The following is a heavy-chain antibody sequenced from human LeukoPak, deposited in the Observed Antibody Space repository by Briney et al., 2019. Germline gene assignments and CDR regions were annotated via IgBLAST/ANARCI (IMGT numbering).Heavy chain of an antibody. CDR1: GFTFSSYW. CDR3: ARAPSEIGGYYPEYFRH. Sequence: GGSLRLSCAASGFTFSSYWMHWVRQAPGKGLVWVSRIKSDGSTNYADSVKGRFTISRDNAKNTASLQMNSLRAEDTGVYFCARAPSEIGGYYPEYFRHWGQGTLVTVSS. CDR2: IKSDGST. V-gene: IGHV3-74*01. D-gene: IGHD3-22*01. J-gene: IGHJ1*01.